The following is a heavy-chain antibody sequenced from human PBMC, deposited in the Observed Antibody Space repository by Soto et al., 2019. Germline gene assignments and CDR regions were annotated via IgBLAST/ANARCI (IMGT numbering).Heavy chain of an antibody. D-gene: IGHD3-16*02. J-gene: IGHJ4*02. V-gene: IGHV4-59*01. CDR3: ARMRGLGEISPFFDH. Sequence: QVHLQESGPGLVKPSETLSLTCAVSSASLDSDNWSWIRQPPGKGLEWIGHIYPNGRTNYNPSLRGRVAISTEKSNNHFYLWLDSGFAADAAVYFCARMRGLGEISPFFDHWGQGTLVTVSS. CDR1: SASLDSDN. CDR2: IYPNGRT.